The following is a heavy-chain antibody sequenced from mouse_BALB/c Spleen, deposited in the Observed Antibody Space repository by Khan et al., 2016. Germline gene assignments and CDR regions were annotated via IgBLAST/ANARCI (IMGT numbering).Heavy chain of an antibody. J-gene: IGHJ2*01. V-gene: IGHV1-15*01. CDR3: TRKGILYDNYDLDS. CDR1: GYTFTDYE. D-gene: IGHD2-1*01. CDR2: IVPATGGT. Sequence: QVRLQQSGAELVRPGASVTLSCKASGYTFTDYEMHWVKQTPVHGLEWIGAIVPATGGTAYNQKFKGQATLTAGRSSSTAYMELRSLTSEDSAVYYCTRKGILYDNYDLDSWGQGTTLTVSS.